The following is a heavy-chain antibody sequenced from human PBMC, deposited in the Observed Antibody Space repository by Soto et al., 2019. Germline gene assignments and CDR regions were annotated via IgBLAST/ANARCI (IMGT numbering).Heavy chain of an antibody. D-gene: IGHD4-17*01. CDR1: GGSISSGGYS. V-gene: IGHV4-30-2*01. CDR3: ARASTTVTTLDY. Sequence: QLQLQESGSGLVKPSQTLSLTCAVSGGSISSGGYSWSWIRQPPGKGLEWIGYIYHSGSTYYNPCRQSRVTISVDRSTNQCCLELSSLTAADTAVYYCARASTTVTTLDYWGQGTLVTVSS. J-gene: IGHJ4*02. CDR2: IYHSGST.